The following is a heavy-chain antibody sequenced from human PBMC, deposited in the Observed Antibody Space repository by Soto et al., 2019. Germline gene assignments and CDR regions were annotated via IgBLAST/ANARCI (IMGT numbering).Heavy chain of an antibody. Sequence: GESLKISCKGSGHSFTSYWIGWVRQMPGKGLEWMGIIYPGDSDTRYSPSFQGQVTISADKSISTAYLQWSSLKASDTAMYYCARLPKRGYCSSTSCYKSDYYYYYGMDVWGQGTTVTVSS. J-gene: IGHJ6*02. CDR1: GHSFTSYW. D-gene: IGHD2-2*01. CDR3: ARLPKRGYCSSTSCYKSDYYYYYGMDV. CDR2: IYPGDSDT. V-gene: IGHV5-51*01.